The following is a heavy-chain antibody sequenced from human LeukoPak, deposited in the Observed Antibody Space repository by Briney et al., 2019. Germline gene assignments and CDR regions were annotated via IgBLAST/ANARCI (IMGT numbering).Heavy chain of an antibody. V-gene: IGHV3-7*01. D-gene: IGHD2-15*01. CDR1: GFTFSGFW. CDR3: ARSQSGVFDV. J-gene: IGHJ3*01. Sequence: GGSLRLSCAVSGFTFSGFWMSWSRQAPGKGLEWVASINSDGSEGYYADVVKGRFTISRDNAKNSLYLQMNSLRPEDTALYYCARSQSGVFDVWGQGTMVIVSS. CDR2: INSDGSEG.